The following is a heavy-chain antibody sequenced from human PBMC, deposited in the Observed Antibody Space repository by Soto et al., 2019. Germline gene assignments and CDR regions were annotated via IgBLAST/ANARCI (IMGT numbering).Heavy chain of an antibody. CDR2: ISGSGGST. J-gene: IGHJ6*02. V-gene: IGHV3-23*01. D-gene: IGHD1-26*01. Sequence: GGSLRLSCAASGFTFSSYAMSWVRQAPGKGLEWVSAISGSGGSTYYADSVKGRFTISRDNSKNTLYLQMNSLRAEDTAVYYCAKFRVGGYYYGMDVWGQGTTVTVSS. CDR3: AKFRVGGYYYGMDV. CDR1: GFTFSSYA.